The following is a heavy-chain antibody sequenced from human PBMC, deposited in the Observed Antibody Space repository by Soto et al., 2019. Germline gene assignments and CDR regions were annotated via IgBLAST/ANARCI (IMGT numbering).Heavy chain of an antibody. CDR2: INTDGSST. J-gene: IGHJ4*02. V-gene: IGHV3-74*01. CDR3: ARYSFGAGSARLFYF. Sequence: GGSLRLSCAASGFTFSSYWMHWVRQAPGKGLVWVSHINTDGSSTTYADSVKGRFTISRDNAKNTLFLQMNSLGAEDTAVYYCARYSFGAGSARLFYFWGQGSLVTVSS. CDR1: GFTFSSYW. D-gene: IGHD3-10*01.